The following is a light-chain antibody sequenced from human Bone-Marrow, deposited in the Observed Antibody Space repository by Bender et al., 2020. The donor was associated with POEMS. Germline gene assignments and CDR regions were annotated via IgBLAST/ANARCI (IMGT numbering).Light chain of an antibody. Sequence: QSALTQPPSASGSLGQSVTISCTGTSSDVAAYNFVSWYQQHPGKAPKLLIHGVDKRPSGVPDRFSGSKSGYTASLTVSGPQAEDEADYYCSSYAGSNKGVFGGGTKLTVL. J-gene: IGLJ2*01. CDR2: GVD. CDR3: SSYAGSNKGV. CDR1: SSDVAAYNF. V-gene: IGLV2-8*01.